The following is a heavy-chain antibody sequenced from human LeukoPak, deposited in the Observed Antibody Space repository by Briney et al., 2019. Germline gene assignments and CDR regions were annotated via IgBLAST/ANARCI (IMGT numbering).Heavy chain of an antibody. CDR2: IYHSGST. V-gene: IGHV4-30-2*02. CDR3: ARSSRGTSDYYGMDV. J-gene: IGHJ6*02. Sequence: PSETLSLTCAVSGGSISSGGYSWSWIRQPPGKGLEWIGYIYHSGSTYYNPSLKSRVTISVDTSQNHFSLKLSSVTAADTAVYYCARSSRGTSDYYGMDVWGQGTTVTVSS. D-gene: IGHD1-1*01. CDR1: GGSISSGGYS.